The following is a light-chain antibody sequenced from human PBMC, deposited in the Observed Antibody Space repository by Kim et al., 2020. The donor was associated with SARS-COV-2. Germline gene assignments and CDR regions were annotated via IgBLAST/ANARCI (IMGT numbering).Light chain of an antibody. V-gene: IGKV3-15*01. J-gene: IGKJ2*03. CDR1: QSVSGK. CDR3: QQYDVWPPES. Sequence: SPGESVTLSWRASQSVSGKLAWYQQKPGQAPRLLMYGASTRDTGVPARFSGSGSGTEFTLTISGVQSEDFAVYYCQQYDVWPPESFGQGTKLEI. CDR2: GAS.